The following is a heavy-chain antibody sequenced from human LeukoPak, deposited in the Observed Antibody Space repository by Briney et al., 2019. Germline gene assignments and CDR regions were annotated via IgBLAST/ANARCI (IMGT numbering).Heavy chain of an antibody. J-gene: IGHJ3*02. CDR2: INHSGST. CDR3: ASSDYYGSGSQYAFDI. CDR1: GVSFSDYY. V-gene: IGHV4-34*01. D-gene: IGHD3-10*01. Sequence: SETLSLTCAVFGVSFSDYYWNWIRQPPGKGLEWIGEINHSGSTNYNPSLKSRVTISVDTSKNQFSLKLSSVTAADTAVYYCASSDYYGSGSQYAFDIWGQGTMVTVSS.